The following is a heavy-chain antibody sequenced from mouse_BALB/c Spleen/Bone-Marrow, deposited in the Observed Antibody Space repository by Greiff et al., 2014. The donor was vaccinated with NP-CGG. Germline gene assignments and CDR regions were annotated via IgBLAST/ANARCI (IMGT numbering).Heavy chain of an antibody. J-gene: IGHJ3*01. CDR3: ARMGYYGWLAC. Sequence: EVQGVESGGGLVQPGGFLKLSCAASGFDFRTYWMSWVRQAPGKGLEWIGEINPDSKTKNYAPSLKDKFIISRDNAKNTLYLQMSKVRSEDTALYYCARMGYYGWLACWGQGTLVTVSA. CDR2: INPDSKTK. D-gene: IGHD1-1*01. CDR1: GFDFRTYW. V-gene: IGHV4-1*02.